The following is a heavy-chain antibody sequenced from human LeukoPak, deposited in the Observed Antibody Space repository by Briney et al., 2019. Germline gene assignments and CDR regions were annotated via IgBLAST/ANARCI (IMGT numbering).Heavy chain of an antibody. Sequence: GESLEISCKGSGYSFTSYWIGWVRQMPGKGLEWMGIIYPGDSDTRYSPSFQGQVTISADKSISTAYLQWSSLKASDTAMYYCARRISYCSGGSCYYFDYWGQGTLVTVSS. CDR2: IYPGDSDT. CDR3: ARRISYCSGGSCYYFDY. V-gene: IGHV5-51*01. D-gene: IGHD2-15*01. J-gene: IGHJ4*02. CDR1: GYSFTSYW.